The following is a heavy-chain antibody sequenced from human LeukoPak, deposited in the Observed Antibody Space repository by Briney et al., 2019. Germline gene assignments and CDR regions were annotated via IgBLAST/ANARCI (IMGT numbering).Heavy chain of an antibody. Sequence: GGSLGLSCAASGFTFSSYLMHWVRQAPGKGLVWVSRINSDGSDTGYADSVKGRFTISRDNAKNTLHLQMNSLRAEDTAVYYCARGSSFGYWGQGTLVTVSS. CDR2: INSDGSDT. V-gene: IGHV3-74*01. CDR3: ARGSSFGY. D-gene: IGHD3-10*01. CDR1: GFTFSSYL. J-gene: IGHJ4*02.